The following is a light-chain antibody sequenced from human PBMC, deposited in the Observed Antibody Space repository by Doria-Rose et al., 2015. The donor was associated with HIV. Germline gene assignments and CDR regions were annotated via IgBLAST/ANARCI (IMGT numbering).Light chain of an antibody. J-gene: IGKJ1*01. Sequence: EVVLTQAPGTLSLSPGEIATLSCRASQSFSSTYLAWYQQKPGQARSLLIYDVSTRATGIPDSFSASGSGTDFTLTINRLEPEDFALYYCHQYGTSWTFGQGTKVEI. V-gene: IGKV3-20*01. CDR1: QSFSSTY. CDR3: HQYGTSWT. CDR2: DVS.